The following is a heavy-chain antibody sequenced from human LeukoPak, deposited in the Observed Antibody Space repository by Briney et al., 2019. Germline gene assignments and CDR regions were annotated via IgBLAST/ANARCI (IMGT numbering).Heavy chain of an antibody. CDR1: GFPFSSYE. J-gene: IGHJ5*02. V-gene: IGHV3-48*03. CDR2: ISSGGDKI. CDR3: ARGHRPQYTTTWDNWFDP. Sequence: PGGSLRLSCAASGFPFSSYEMNWVRQAPGKRPQWVSYISSGGDKIYYAASVKGRFTISRDNAKNSLYLQIDSLRDEDTAIYYYARGHRPQYTTTWDNWFDPWGQGTQVAVSS. D-gene: IGHD2-2*02.